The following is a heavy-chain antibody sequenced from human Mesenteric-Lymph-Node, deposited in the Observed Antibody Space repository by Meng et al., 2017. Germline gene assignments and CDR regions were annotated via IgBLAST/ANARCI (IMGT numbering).Heavy chain of an antibody. J-gene: IGHJ2*01. CDR3: ATNKDKSTAMGSWYFDL. CDR1: GYTFTSYA. D-gene: IGHD5-18*01. V-gene: IGHV7-4-1*02. CDR2: INTNTGNP. Sequence: ASVKVSCKASGYTFTSYAMNWVRQAPGQGLEWMGWINTNTGNPTYAQGFTGRFVFSLDTSVSTAYLQISSLKAEDTAVYYCATNKDKSTAMGSWYFDLWGRGTLVTVSS.